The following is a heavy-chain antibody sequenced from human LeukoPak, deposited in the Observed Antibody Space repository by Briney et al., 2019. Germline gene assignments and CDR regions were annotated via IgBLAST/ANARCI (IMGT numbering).Heavy chain of an antibody. Sequence: GGSLRLSCAASGFTFSSYSMNWIRQAPGKGLEWVSSISSSTSYIYYADSVKGRFTISKDNAKNSLYLQMNSLRAEDTAVYYCARSAPPWLFDYWGQGTLVTVSS. CDR3: ARSAPPWLFDY. V-gene: IGHV3-21*04. CDR1: GFTFSSYS. J-gene: IGHJ4*02. D-gene: IGHD5-24*01. CDR2: ISSSTSYI.